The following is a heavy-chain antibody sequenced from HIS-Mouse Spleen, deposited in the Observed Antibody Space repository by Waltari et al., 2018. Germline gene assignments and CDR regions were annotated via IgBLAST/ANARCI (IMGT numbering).Heavy chain of an antibody. V-gene: IGHV1-2*02. CDR3: AREIPYSSSWYDWYFDL. D-gene: IGHD6-13*01. CDR2: INPNSGAK. J-gene: IGHJ2*01. CDR1: GYTFTGYY. Sequence: QVQLVQSGAEVKKPGASVKVSCKASGYTFTGYYMHWVRQATGQGLEWRGWINPNSGAKNKAKKFQGRVTMTRETSISTDYMELSRLRSDDTAVYYCAREIPYSSSWYDWYFDLWGRGTLVTVSS.